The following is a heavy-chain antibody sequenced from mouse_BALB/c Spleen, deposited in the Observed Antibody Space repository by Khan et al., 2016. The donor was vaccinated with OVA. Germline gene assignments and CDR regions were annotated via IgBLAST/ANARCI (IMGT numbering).Heavy chain of an antibody. D-gene: IGHD1-1*01. CDR2: ISYSGNT. J-gene: IGHJ2*01. V-gene: IGHV3-2*02. Sequence: VQLKESGPGLVKPSQSLSLTCTVTGYSITSDYAWNWIRQFPGNKLEWMGYISYSGNTKYNPSLKSRISITRDTSKNQFFLQLNSVTTEDTATYYCARIYGGDFDYWGQGTTLTVSS. CDR3: ARIYGGDFDY. CDR1: GYSITSDYA.